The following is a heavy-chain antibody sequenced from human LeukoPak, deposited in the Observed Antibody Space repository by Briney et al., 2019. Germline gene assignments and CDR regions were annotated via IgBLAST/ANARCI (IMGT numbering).Heavy chain of an antibody. J-gene: IGHJ4*02. CDR2: INHSGST. Sequence: SETLSLTCAVYGGSFSGYYWSWIRQPPGKGLEWIGEINHSGSTNYNPSLKSRVTISVDTSKNQFSLKLSSVTAADTAVYYCARAYSSSWYVYFDYWGQGTLVTVSS. D-gene: IGHD6-13*01. CDR1: GGSFSGYY. CDR3: ARAYSSSWYVYFDY. V-gene: IGHV4-34*01.